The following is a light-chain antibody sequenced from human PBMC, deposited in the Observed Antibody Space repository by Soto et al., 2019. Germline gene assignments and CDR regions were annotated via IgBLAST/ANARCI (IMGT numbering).Light chain of an antibody. V-gene: IGKV3-11*01. J-gene: IGKJ1*01. CDR1: QSIRTD. CDR3: HQRQSWPRT. Sequence: EIVMTQSPATLSVSPGERATLSCRASQSIRTDLAWYQQKSGQGPRLLIYLTSNRAAGIPAGFSGSGSETDFTLTISDVEPEDFAVYYCHQRQSWPRTFGQGTKVDIK. CDR2: LTS.